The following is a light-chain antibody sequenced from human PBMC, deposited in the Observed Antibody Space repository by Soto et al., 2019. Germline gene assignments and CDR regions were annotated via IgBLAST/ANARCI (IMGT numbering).Light chain of an antibody. J-gene: IGLJ1*01. CDR3: SSYTSSSTLYV. CDR1: SSDDGGYNY. CDR2: EVS. V-gene: IGLV2-14*01. Sequence: QSALTQPASVSGSPGQSITISCTGTSSDDGGYNYVSWYQQYPGKAPKLMIYEVSNRPSGVSNRFSGSKSGNTASLTISGLQAEDEADYYCSSYTSSSTLYVFGTGTKLTVL.